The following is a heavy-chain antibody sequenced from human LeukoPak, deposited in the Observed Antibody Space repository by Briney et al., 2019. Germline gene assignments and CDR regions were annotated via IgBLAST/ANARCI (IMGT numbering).Heavy chain of an antibody. CDR3: ARAPSYDILTGYYEDNWFDP. V-gene: IGHV1-8*01. Sequence: ASVKVSCKASGYTFTTYDINWVRQATGQGLEWMGWMNPNSGNTGYAQKFQGRVTMTRNTSISTAYMELSSLRSDDTAVYYCARAPSYDILTGYYEDNWFDPWGQGTLVTVSS. CDR2: MNPNSGNT. CDR1: GYTFTTYD. J-gene: IGHJ5*02. D-gene: IGHD3-9*01.